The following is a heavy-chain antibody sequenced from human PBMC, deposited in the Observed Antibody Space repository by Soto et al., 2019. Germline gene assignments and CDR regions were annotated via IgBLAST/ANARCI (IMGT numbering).Heavy chain of an antibody. D-gene: IGHD6-13*01. CDR3: ATAAYSTSWYDF. V-gene: IGHV1-46*01. Sequence: SVEPCSEASGYTFTDYYIHWVRQAPGQGLEWMGLINPSGGSTSYAQQFQGRLTMTRDTSTSTVYMELSSLRSEDTAVYYCATAAYSTSWYDFWGQGTLVTVS. CDR1: GYTFTDYY. CDR2: INPSGGST. J-gene: IGHJ5*01.